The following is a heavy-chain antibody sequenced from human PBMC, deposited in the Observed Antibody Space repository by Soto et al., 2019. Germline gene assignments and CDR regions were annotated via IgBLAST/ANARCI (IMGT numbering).Heavy chain of an antibody. CDR3: ARLPSYCSSTSCYPFAFDI. D-gene: IGHD2-2*01. Sequence: SETLSLTCTVSGGSISTYYWSWIRQPPGKGLEWIGYIYYSGITNYNPSLKSRVTIAVDTSKNQFSLKLSSVTAADTAVYYCARLPSYCSSTSCYPFAFDIWGQGTMVTVSS. J-gene: IGHJ3*02. CDR1: GGSISTYY. CDR2: IYYSGIT. V-gene: IGHV4-59*08.